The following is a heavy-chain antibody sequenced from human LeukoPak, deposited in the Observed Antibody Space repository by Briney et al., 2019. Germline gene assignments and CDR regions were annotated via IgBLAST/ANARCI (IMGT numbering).Heavy chain of an antibody. D-gene: IGHD3-22*01. CDR2: IYYSGST. CDR3: ARDGYYRKYFQH. CDR1: GDSITTRNYY. Sequence: TSETLSLTCTVSGDSITTRNYYWGWIRQPPGQGLEWIGSIYYSGSTYYNPSLKSRVTISVDTSKNQFSLKLSSVTAADTAVYYCARDGYYRKYFQHWGQGTLVTVSS. J-gene: IGHJ1*01. V-gene: IGHV4-39*07.